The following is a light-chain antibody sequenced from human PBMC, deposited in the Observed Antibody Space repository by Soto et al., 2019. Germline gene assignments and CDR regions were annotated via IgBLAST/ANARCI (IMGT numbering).Light chain of an antibody. J-gene: IGKJ2*01. V-gene: IGKV3-11*01. CDR2: DGS. Sequence: EIVLTQSPGTLSLSPGETATLSCRTSQTISRDDLAWYQQKPGQAPRLLISDGSNRASGIPARFVGSGSGTDFTLTITGLQPEDFAVYFCQQRDDLYTFGQGTKLQIK. CDR1: QTISRDD. CDR3: QQRDDLYT.